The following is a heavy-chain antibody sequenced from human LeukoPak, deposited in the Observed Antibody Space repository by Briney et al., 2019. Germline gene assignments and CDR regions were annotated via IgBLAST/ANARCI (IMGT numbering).Heavy chain of an antibody. CDR1: GGSFSYYY. Sequence: PSETLSLTCPVDGGSFSYYYWSGSRQPPGKVLEWIGEINHSRSTNYNPSLKRRVTISVDTSKNQFSLKLSSVTAADTAVYFCARGPYSYDSSGAFAIWGQGTMVTVSS. J-gene: IGHJ3*02. CDR3: ARGPYSYDSSGAFAI. D-gene: IGHD3-22*01. V-gene: IGHV4-34*01. CDR2: INHSRST.